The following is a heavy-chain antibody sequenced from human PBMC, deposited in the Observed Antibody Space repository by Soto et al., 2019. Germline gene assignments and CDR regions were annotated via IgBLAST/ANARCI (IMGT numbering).Heavy chain of an antibody. CDR1: GYTFTDFG. V-gene: IGHV1-18*01. CDR3: ARDYYRWGEDWFDP. D-gene: IGHD1-26*01. Sequence: QVHLVQSGGEMKKLGASVKVSCKASGYTFTDFGISWVRQAPGQGLEWMGWISGFDGDRNYAQKFQGRVTLTTDTSATTAYMELRSLTSDAAAIYYCARDYYRWGEDWFDPWGQGTLVTVSS. CDR2: ISGFDGDR. J-gene: IGHJ5*02.